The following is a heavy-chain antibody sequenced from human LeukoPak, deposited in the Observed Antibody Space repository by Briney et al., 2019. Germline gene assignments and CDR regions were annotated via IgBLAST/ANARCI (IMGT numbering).Heavy chain of an antibody. CDR3: ARDVTSTDDY. J-gene: IGHJ4*02. CDR1: GYTFCNFG. CDR2: ISGNNDNP. D-gene: IGHD2-2*01. V-gene: IGHV1-18*01. Sequence: ASVKVSCKTSGYTFCNFGINWVRQAPGQGLEWMGWISGNNDNPNYGQKFQGRFTVTTDSSTSTAYMELRNLRFDDTAVYYCARDVTSTDDYWGQGTLVTVSS.